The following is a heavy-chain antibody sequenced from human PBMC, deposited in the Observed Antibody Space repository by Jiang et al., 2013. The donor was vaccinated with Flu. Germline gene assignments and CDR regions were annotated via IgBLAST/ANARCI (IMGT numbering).Heavy chain of an antibody. J-gene: IGHJ5*02. CDR3: AATKGITVRWFDP. V-gene: IGHV4-59*01. D-gene: IGHD4-11*01. Sequence: GPGLVKPSETLSLTCTVSGGSISGYYWSWIRQPPGKGLEWIGYISDDGTTNXNPSLRSRVTISVDTSKNHFSLNLCSVTAADTAVYFCAATKGITVRWFDPWGQGTLVTVSS. CDR1: GGSISGYY. CDR2: ISDDGTT.